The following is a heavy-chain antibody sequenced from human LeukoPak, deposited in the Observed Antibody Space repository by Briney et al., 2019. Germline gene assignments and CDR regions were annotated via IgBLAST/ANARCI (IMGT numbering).Heavy chain of an antibody. CDR3: AREYSSSSL. V-gene: IGHV3-30*03. CDR2: ISYDGSNK. D-gene: IGHD6-6*01. J-gene: IGHJ4*02. Sequence: PGGSLRLSCAASGFTFSSYGMHWVRQAPGKGLEWVAVISYDGSNKYYADSVKGRFTISRDNSKNTLYLQMNSLRAEDTAVYYCAREYSSSSLWGQGTLVTVSS. CDR1: GFTFSSYG.